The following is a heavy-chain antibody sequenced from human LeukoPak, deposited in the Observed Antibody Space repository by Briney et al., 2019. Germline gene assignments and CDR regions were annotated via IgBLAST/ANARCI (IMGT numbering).Heavy chain of an antibody. Sequence: GGSLRLSCAASGFTFSSYWMSWVRQAPGKGLEWVANIKQDGSEKYYVDSVKGRFTISRDNAKNSLYLQMNSLRAEDTAVYYCARGPYYDLGYYYYYMDVWGKGTTVTVSS. D-gene: IGHD3-3*01. CDR1: GFTFSSYW. CDR3: ARGPYYDLGYYYYYMDV. V-gene: IGHV3-7*01. J-gene: IGHJ6*03. CDR2: IKQDGSEK.